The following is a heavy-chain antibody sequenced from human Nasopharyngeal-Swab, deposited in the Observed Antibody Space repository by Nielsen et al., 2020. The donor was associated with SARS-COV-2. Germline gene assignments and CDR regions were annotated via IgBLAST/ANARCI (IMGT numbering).Heavy chain of an antibody. V-gene: IGHV4-39*07. D-gene: IGHD3-10*01. Sequence: WIRQHPGKGLEWIGSTYDSGRTYYNPSLKSRVTISVDTSKNQFSLNLSSVTAADTAVYYCARVVMVRGVSYYYYMDVWGKGTTVTVSS. CDR2: TYDSGRT. CDR3: ARVVMVRGVSYYYYMDV. J-gene: IGHJ6*03.